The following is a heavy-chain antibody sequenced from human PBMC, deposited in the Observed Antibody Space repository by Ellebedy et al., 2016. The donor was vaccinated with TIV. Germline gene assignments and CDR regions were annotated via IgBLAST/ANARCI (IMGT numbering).Heavy chain of an antibody. Sequence: SETLSLXCTVSGDSVSSDSYWSWIRQAPGKGLEWIGYIYSTGSTNYNPSPKSRVTISGDASKNHFSLMLTSVTAADTALYFCARAGGQYFGDVRVEHWGLGTMVTVSS. J-gene: IGHJ1*01. D-gene: IGHD3-10*01. CDR3: ARAGGQYFGDVRVEH. V-gene: IGHV4-61*01. CDR1: GDSVSSDSY. CDR2: IYSTGST.